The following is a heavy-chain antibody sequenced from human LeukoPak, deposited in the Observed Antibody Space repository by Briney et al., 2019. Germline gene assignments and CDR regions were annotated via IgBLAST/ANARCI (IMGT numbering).Heavy chain of an antibody. Sequence: PSETLSLTCTVSGGSISSYYWSWIRQPPGKGLEWIGYIYYSGSTNYNPSLKSRVTISVDTSKNQFSLKLSSVTAADTAVYYCARANYYDSSGYYFDYWGQGTLVTVSS. J-gene: IGHJ4*02. CDR1: GGSISSYY. CDR3: ARANYYDSSGYYFDY. CDR2: IYYSGST. D-gene: IGHD3-22*01. V-gene: IGHV4-59*08.